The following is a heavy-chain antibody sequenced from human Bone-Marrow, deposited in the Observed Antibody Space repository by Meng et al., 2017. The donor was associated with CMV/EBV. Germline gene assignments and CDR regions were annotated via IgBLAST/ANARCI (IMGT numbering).Heavy chain of an antibody. D-gene: IGHD3-3*01. Sequence: SETLSLTCTVSGGSISSYYWSWIRQPPGKGLEWIGYIYYSGSTNYNPSLKSRVTISVDTSKNQFSLKLSSVTAADTAVYYCARSSHYDFWSGYSSTYYYYYGMDVWGQGTTVTVSS. CDR3: ARSSHYDFWSGYSSTYYYYYGMDV. J-gene: IGHJ6*02. V-gene: IGHV4-59*01. CDR1: GGSISSYY. CDR2: IYYSGST.